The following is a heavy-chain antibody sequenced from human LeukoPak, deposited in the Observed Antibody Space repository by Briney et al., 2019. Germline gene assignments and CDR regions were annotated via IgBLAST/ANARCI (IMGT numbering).Heavy chain of an antibody. D-gene: IGHD5-18*01. CDR2: ISSSSSYI. V-gene: IGHV3-21*01. CDR1: GGSFSGYY. CDR3: ASTAIVDY. J-gene: IGHJ4*02. Sequence: ETLSLTCAVYGGSFSGYYWSWIRQPPGKGLEWVSSISSSSSYIYYADSVKGRFTISRDNAKNSLYLQMNSLRAEDTAVYYCASTAIVDYWGQGTLVTVSS.